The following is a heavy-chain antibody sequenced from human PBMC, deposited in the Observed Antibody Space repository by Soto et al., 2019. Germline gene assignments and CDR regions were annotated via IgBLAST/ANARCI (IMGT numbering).Heavy chain of an antibody. CDR2: IWYDGSNK. CDR1: GFTFSSYG. J-gene: IGHJ6*02. D-gene: IGHD1-26*01. Sequence: QVQLVESGGGVVQPGRSLRLSCAASGFTFSSYGMHWVRQAPGKGLEWVAVIWYDGSNKYYADSVKGRFTISRDNSKNTLYLQMNSLRAEDTAVYYCARVLLSYSGSYKGGYYYYYGMDVWGQGTTVTVSS. CDR3: ARVLLSYSGSYKGGYYYYYGMDV. V-gene: IGHV3-33*01.